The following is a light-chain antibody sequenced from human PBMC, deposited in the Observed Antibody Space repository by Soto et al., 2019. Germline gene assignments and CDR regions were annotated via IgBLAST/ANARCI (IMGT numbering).Light chain of an antibody. Sequence: DIVMTQSPLSLPVTPGEPASISCRSSQSLLHGNGYNYLDWYLQKPGQSPQLLIYLASSRASGVPDRFSGSGSGTDFTLKISRVEAEDVGVYYCIQALQTPWTFGQGNKLEIK. J-gene: IGKJ2*02. V-gene: IGKV2-28*01. CDR1: QSLLHGNGYNY. CDR3: IQALQTPWT. CDR2: LAS.